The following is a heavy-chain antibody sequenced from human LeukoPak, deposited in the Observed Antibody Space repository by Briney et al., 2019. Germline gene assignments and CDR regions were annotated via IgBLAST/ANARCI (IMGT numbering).Heavy chain of an antibody. J-gene: IGHJ5*02. CDR2: IYTSGSI. Sequence: SETLSLTCTVSGASISSGSYYWNWIRQPAGKGLEWIGRIYTSGSINYNPSLKRRVNISIDTSKNQFSLKLSSVTAADTAMYYCVRGAYITAAGNWFDPWGQGTLVTVSS. D-gene: IGHD6-13*01. CDR1: GASISSGSYY. CDR3: VRGAYITAAGNWFDP. V-gene: IGHV4-61*02.